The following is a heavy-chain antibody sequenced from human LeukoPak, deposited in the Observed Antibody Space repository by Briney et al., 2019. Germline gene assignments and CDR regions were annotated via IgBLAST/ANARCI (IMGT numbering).Heavy chain of an antibody. CDR2: IDTSAKYI. D-gene: IGHD3-10*01. CDR1: GFTFSTYS. CDR3: ARDLIKPYGSGSSKVYYYYGMDV. Sequence: GGSLRLSCAASGFTFSTYSMNWVRQAPGEGLEWVSFIDTSAKYIYYGESMKGRFTISRDNAQNSLYLHMNGLRPEDTAVYYCARDLIKPYGSGSSKVYYYYGMDVWGQGTTVSVSS. J-gene: IGHJ6*02. V-gene: IGHV3-21*01.